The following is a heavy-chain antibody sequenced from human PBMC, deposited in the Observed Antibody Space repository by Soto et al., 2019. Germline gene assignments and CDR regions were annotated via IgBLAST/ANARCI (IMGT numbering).Heavy chain of an antibody. CDR1: QYTFANYY. CDR3: ARRTDGGFFD. J-gene: IGHJ4*02. V-gene: IGHV1-46*01. CDR2: ISPSGSGT. Sequence: QVQLVQSGAEVKKPGASVKISCKASQYTFANYYMHWVRQAPGQGLEWVGVISPSGSGTTYAQKFEGRNHMTRDTSTDTVYMEVSSLRSEDTAVFYCARRTDGGFFDWGQGTLVTVSS.